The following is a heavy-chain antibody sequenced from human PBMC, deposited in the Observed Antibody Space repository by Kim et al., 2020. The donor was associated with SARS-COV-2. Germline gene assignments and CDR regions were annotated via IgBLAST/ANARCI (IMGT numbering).Heavy chain of an antibody. Sequence: GGSLRLSWAASGFTFSSYWMHWVRQAPGKGLVWVSRIMSDGSTKSHADSVKGRFTISRDNAKSTVFLQMNSLGAEDTAVYYCARSGSVVSVAFSFDYWG. CDR3: ARSGSVVSVAFSFDY. V-gene: IGHV3-74*01. CDR1: GFTFSSYW. CDR2: IMSDGSTK. J-gene: IGHJ4*01. D-gene: IGHD2-8*02.